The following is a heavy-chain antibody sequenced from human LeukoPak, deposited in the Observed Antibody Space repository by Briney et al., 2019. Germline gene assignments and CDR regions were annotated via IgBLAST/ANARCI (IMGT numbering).Heavy chain of an antibody. Sequence: SETLSLTCTVSGGSISSGGYHWSWIRQHPGKGLEWIGYIYYSGSTYYNPSLKSRVTISVDTSKNQFSLKLSSVTAADTAVYYCVRYRRDHTYFLDYWGQGTLVTVFS. V-gene: IGHV4-31*03. CDR1: GGSISSGGYH. CDR2: IYYSGST. J-gene: IGHJ4*02. CDR3: VRYRRDHTYFLDY. D-gene: IGHD2-2*02.